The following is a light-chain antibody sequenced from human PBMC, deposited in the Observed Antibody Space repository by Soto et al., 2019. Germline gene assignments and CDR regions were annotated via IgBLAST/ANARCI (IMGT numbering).Light chain of an antibody. J-gene: IGLJ3*02. CDR3: QSYRDNNQV. V-gene: IGLV6-57*02. Sequence: NFMLTQPHSVSESPGKTVTISCTGSSGSIASNYVQWFQQRPGSAPTTVIYEDNKRPSGVPDRFSGSIDSSSNSASLTISGLKIEDEADYYCQSYRDNNQVFGGGTKLIVL. CDR2: EDN. CDR1: SGSIASNY.